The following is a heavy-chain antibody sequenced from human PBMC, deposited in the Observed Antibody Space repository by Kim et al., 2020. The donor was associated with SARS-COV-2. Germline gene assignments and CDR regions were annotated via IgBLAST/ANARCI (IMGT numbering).Heavy chain of an antibody. D-gene: IGHD1-26*01. CDR1: GYTFTSYA. CDR2: INTNTGNP. V-gene: IGHV7-4-1*02. Sequence: ASVKVSCKASGYTFTSYAMNWVRQAPGQRLEWMGWINTNTGNPTYAQGFTGRFVFSLDTSVSTAYLQISSLKAEDTAVYYCARVKVGATETDPFDYWGQGTLVTVSS. CDR3: ARVKVGATETDPFDY. J-gene: IGHJ4*02.